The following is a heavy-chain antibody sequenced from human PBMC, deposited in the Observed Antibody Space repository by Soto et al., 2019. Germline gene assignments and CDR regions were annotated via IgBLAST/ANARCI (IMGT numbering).Heavy chain of an antibody. J-gene: IGHJ4*02. CDR3: ARGSHYNFWSIYYFEY. V-gene: IGHV3-11*01. D-gene: IGHD3-3*01. Sequence: PGGSLRLSCAASGFTFSDYYMTWIRQAPGEGLEWVSYISSSSTIYYADSVKGRFTISRDNAKNSLYLQMNSLRAEDTAVYFCARGSHYNFWSIYYFEYRGQGTLVTVSS. CDR1: GFTFSDYY. CDR2: ISSSSTI.